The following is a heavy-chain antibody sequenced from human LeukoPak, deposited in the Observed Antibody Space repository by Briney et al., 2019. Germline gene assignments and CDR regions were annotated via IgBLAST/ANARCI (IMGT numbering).Heavy chain of an antibody. V-gene: IGHV3-48*03. D-gene: IGHD5-24*01. CDR2: ISSSGTTV. CDR1: SFTFSSYE. Sequence: GGSLRLSCAASSFTFSSYETNWVRQAPGKGLEWVSYISSSGTTVYYADSVKGRFTISRDNARKSLYLQMNSLRAEDAAIYYCVGQIWLWPWGQGTLLTVST. CDR3: VGQIWLWP. J-gene: IGHJ5*02.